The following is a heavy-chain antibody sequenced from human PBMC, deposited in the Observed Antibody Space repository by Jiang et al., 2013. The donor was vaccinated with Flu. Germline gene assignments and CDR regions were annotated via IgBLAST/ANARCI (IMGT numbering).Heavy chain of an antibody. CDR2: ISWNSGSI. D-gene: IGHD5-18*01. J-gene: IGHJ3*02. CDR3: AKDVSPYSYGYDAFDI. Sequence: GISWNSGSIGYADSVKGRFTISRDNAKNSLYLQMNSLRAEDTALYYRAKDVSPYSYGYDAFDIWGQGTMVTVSS. V-gene: IGHV3-9*01.